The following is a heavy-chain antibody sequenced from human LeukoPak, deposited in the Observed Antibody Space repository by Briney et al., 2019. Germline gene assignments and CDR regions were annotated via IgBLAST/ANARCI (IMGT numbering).Heavy chain of an antibody. J-gene: IGHJ6*02. CDR2: ISSSSSTI. CDR1: RFTFSSYS. Sequence: GGSLRLSCAASRFTFSSYSMNWVRQAPGKGLEWVSYISSSSSTIYYADSVKGRFTISRDNAKNSLYLQMNSLRAEDTAVYYCARDHSIAAADTPGEGMDVWGQGTTVTVSS. D-gene: IGHD6-13*01. CDR3: ARDHSIAAADTPGEGMDV. V-gene: IGHV3-48*04.